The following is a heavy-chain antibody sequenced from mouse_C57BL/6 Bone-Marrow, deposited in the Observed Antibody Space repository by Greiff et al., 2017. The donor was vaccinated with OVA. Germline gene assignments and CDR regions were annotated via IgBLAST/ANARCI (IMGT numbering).Heavy chain of an antibody. D-gene: IGHD3-1*01. J-gene: IGHJ3*01. Sequence: QVQLQQSGAELVRPGASVTLSCKASGYTFTDYYINWVKQRPGQGLEWIARIYPGSGNTYYNAKFKGKATLTADKSSSTAYMQLSSLTSEDSAVYFCARGLWFAYWGQGTLVTVSA. V-gene: IGHV1-76*01. CDR2: IYPGSGNT. CDR3: ARGLWFAY. CDR1: GYTFTDYY.